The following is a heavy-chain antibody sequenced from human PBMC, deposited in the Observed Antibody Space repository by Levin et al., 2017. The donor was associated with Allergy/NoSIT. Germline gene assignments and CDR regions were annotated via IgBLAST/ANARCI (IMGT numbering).Heavy chain of an antibody. Sequence: GGSLRLSCAASGFAFSSFGMHWVRQAPGKGLEWMAVIWYDGSAKYYADSVKGRFTISRDNSKNTLYLQMNSLRVEDTAVYYCARFPGNWNDFDVDVWGQGTTVTVSS. D-gene: IGHD1-1*01. V-gene: IGHV3-33*01. CDR2: IWYDGSAK. J-gene: IGHJ6*02. CDR1: GFAFSSFG. CDR3: ARFPGNWNDFDVDV.